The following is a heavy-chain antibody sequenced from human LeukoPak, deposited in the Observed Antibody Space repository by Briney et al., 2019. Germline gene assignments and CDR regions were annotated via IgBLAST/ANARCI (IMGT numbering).Heavy chain of an antibody. J-gene: IGHJ4*02. V-gene: IGHV3-33*01. D-gene: IGHD6-13*01. CDR2: IWFDGSNK. Sequence: QSGGSLRLSFVASGFTFSSYGMHWVRQAPGKGPEWVAVIWFDGSNKYYADSVKGRFTISRDNSKNTLYLEMNSLRAEDTAVYYCASAAGPFDNWGQGTLVTVSS. CDR3: ASAAGPFDN. CDR1: GFTFSSYG.